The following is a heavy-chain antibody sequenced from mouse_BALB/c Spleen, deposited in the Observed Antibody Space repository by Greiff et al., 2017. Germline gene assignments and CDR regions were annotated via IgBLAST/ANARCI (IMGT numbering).Heavy chain of an antibody. D-gene: IGHD2-3*01. CDR2: ISSGSSTI. V-gene: IGHV5-17*02. CDR3: ARSLYDGYPWFAY. Sequence: DVQLVESGGGLVQPGGSRKLSCAASGFTFSSFGMHWVRQAPEKGLEWVAYISSGSSTIYYADTVKGRFTISRDNPKNTLFLQMTSLRSEDTAMYYCARSLYDGYPWFAYWGQGTLVTVSA. CDR1: GFTFSSFG. J-gene: IGHJ3*01.